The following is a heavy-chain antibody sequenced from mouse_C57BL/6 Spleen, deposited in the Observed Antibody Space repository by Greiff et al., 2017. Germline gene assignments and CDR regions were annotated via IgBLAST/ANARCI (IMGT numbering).Heavy chain of an antibody. V-gene: IGHV5-9-1*02. CDR2: ISTGGDYI. J-gene: IGHJ4*01. Sequence: EVMLVESGAGLVKPGGSLKLSCTASGFTFSSYAMYWVRQTPEKRLEWVAYISTGGDYIYYADTVKGRFTISRDNARNTLYLQMSSLKSEDTAMYYCTREEKDYYAMDNWGQGTSVTVSS. CDR3: TREEKDYYAMDN. CDR1: GFTFSSYA.